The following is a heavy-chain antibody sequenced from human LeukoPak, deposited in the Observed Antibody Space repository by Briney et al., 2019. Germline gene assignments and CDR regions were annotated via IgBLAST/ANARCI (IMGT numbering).Heavy chain of an antibody. D-gene: IGHD3-9*01. CDR1: GGSISSGDYY. Sequence: SQTLSLTCTVSGGSISSGDYYWSWIRQPPGKGLEWIGYIYYSGSTYYNPSLKSRVTISVDTSKNQFSLKLSSVTAADTAVYYCAREVTDGVLTGFYFDYWGQGTLVTVSS. V-gene: IGHV4-30-4*01. J-gene: IGHJ4*02. CDR3: AREVTDGVLTGFYFDY. CDR2: IYYSGST.